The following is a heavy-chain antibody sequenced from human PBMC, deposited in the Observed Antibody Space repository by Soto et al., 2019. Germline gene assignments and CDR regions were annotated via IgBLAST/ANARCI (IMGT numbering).Heavy chain of an antibody. V-gene: IGHV4-31*03. CDR3: ARDQRVGMDSSATPYNWFDP. Sequence: QVQLQESGPGLVKPSQTLSLTCTVSGGSISSGGYYWSWIRQHPGKGLEWIGYIYYSGSTYYNPSLKSRVTISVDTSKNQFPLKLSSVTAADTAVYYCARDQRVGMDSSATPYNWFDPWGQGTLVTVSS. J-gene: IGHJ5*02. CDR2: IYYSGST. CDR1: GGSISSGGYY. D-gene: IGHD6-6*01.